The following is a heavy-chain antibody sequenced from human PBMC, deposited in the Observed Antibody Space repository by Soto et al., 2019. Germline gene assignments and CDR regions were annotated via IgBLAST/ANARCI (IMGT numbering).Heavy chain of an antibody. D-gene: IGHD5-12*01. CDR3: AREGVAPYYYYGMDV. CDR2: ISTYNGDT. CDR1: GYTFTRSG. V-gene: IGHV1-18*01. J-gene: IGHJ6*02. Sequence: QVQLVQSGAEVKKPGASVKVSCKASGYTFTRSGISWVRQAPGQGLEWMGWISTYNGDTNYAQTFQGRVTMTTDTPPSTVHMEVRSLRSDDTAVYYCAREGVAPYYYYGMDVWGQGTPVTVSS.